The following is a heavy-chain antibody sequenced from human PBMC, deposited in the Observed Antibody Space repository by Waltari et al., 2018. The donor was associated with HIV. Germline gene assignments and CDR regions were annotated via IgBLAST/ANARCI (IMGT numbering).Heavy chain of an antibody. CDR3: ARVPYDSSGLDAFDI. CDR1: GGPISSYT. D-gene: IGHD3-22*01. J-gene: IGHJ3*02. CDR2: IYYSGST. Sequence: QVQLQESGPGLVKPSETLSLTCTVPGGPISSYTWSWIRQPPGKGLEWIGYIYYSGSTNYNPSIKSRVTISVDTSKNQFSLKLSSVTAADTAVYYCARVPYDSSGLDAFDIWGQGTMVTVSS. V-gene: IGHV4-59*01.